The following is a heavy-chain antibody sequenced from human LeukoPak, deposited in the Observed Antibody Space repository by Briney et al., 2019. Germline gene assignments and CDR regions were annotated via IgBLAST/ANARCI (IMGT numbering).Heavy chain of an antibody. CDR1: GFTFSDYY. J-gene: IGHJ4*02. V-gene: IGHV3-11*01. CDR3: VRDRGTYRPIDY. Sequence: AGGSLRLSCAASGFTFSDYYMSWIRQAPGKGLERISYISSSGSTIYYADSVKGRFTISRDNAQNSLYLQMNSLRAEDTAIYYCVRDRGTYRPIDYWGQGTLVTVSS. D-gene: IGHD1-26*01. CDR2: ISSSGSTI.